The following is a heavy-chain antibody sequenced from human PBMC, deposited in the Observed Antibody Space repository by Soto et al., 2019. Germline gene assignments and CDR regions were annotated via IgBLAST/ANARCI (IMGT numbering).Heavy chain of an antibody. CDR1: GFVSTNYN. V-gene: IGHV1-3*01. Sequence: QAHLVQSGAEVKMPGDSVHVSCKASGFVSTNYNLHWVRQALGQSLEWMGRINAANGNTQYSQNFQGRVTFTSDDSASTAFMELTNLRFEDKAMYYCATDYGSNWRLWGQGTLVSVSS. CDR3: ATDYGSNWRL. J-gene: IGHJ4*02. D-gene: IGHD3-10*01. CDR2: INAANGNT.